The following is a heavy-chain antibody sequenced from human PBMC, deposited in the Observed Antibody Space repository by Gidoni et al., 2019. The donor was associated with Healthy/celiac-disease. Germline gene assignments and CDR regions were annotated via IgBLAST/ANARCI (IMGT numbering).Heavy chain of an antibody. CDR3: ARGRYYYDSSGYYSLYYYYGMDV. CDR2: INHSGST. J-gene: IGHJ6*02. CDR1: GGSSSGYS. D-gene: IGHD3-22*01. V-gene: IGHV4-34*01. Sequence: VQLQQWGAGLLKPSETLSLTCSVDGGSSSGYSWSWIRQPPGQGLEWIEEINHSGSTKYNPSLKSRVTISVDTSKNQFSLKLSSVTAADTAVYYCARGRYYYDSSGYYSLYYYYGMDVWGQGTTVTVSS.